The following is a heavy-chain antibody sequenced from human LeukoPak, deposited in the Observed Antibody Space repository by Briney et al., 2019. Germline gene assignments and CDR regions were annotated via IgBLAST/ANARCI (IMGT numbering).Heavy chain of an antibody. J-gene: IGHJ5*02. Sequence: GGSLRLSCAASGFTVSSTYMSWVRQAPGKGLEWVSVIYSGGSTYYADSVKGRFTISRDNSKNTLYLQMNSLRAEDTAVYYCARDRRSGSQNWFDPWGQGTLVTVSS. CDR2: IYSGGST. D-gene: IGHD1-26*01. CDR3: ARDRRSGSQNWFDP. V-gene: IGHV3-66*02. CDR1: GFTVSSTY.